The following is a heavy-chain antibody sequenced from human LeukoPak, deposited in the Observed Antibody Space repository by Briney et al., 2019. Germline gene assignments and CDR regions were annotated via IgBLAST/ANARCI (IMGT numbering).Heavy chain of an antibody. Sequence: PGETLRLSCAASGFTFTNYNMNWVRQAPGKGLEWVSAISGSGGSTYYADSVKGRFTISRDNSKNTLYLQMNSLRAEDTAVYYCAKDPSTFLTTGWYFDLWGRGTLVTVSS. CDR3: AKDPSTFLTTGWYFDL. CDR2: ISGSGGST. D-gene: IGHD4-17*01. V-gene: IGHV3-23*01. CDR1: GFTFTNYN. J-gene: IGHJ2*01.